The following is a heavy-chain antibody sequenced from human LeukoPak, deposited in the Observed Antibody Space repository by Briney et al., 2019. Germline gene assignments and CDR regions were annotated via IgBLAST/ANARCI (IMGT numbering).Heavy chain of an antibody. D-gene: IGHD6-19*01. CDR2: IGPAGDT. V-gene: IGHV3-13*01. J-gene: IGHJ4*02. CDR1: GFTVSSYN. CDR3: ARVRDDSGWLLDS. Sequence: PGWSLRLSCAASGFTVSSYNMHWVRQVTGERLEWVSAIGPAGDTYYSDSVKGRFIISREDGKNFLFLQMNSLRAGDTAVYYCARVRDDSGWLLDSWGRGTQVIVSS.